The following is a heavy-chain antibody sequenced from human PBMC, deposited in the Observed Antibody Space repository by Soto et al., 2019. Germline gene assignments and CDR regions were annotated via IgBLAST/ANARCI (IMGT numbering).Heavy chain of an antibody. J-gene: IGHJ6*02. Sequence: GGSLRLSCAASGFTFSSYAMSWVRQAPGKGLEWVSAISGSGGSTYYADSVKGRFTISRDNSKNTLHLQMNSLRAEDTAVYYCAKDYSAPIAARPVKVCYYYGMDVWGQGTTVTVSS. CDR2: ISGSGGST. CDR3: AKDYSAPIAARPVKVCYYYGMDV. CDR1: GFTFSSYA. D-gene: IGHD6-6*01. V-gene: IGHV3-23*01.